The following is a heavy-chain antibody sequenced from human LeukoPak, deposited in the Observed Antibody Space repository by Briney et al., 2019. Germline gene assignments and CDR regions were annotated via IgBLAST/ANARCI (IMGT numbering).Heavy chain of an antibody. Sequence: PGGSLRLSCAASGFTFSNHWMHWVRQAPGKGLMWVSRINRDGSRTDYADSVKGRFTISRDNAKNSLYLQMNSLRAEDTAVYYCARSYDFWSGYSSDGMDVWGQGTTVTVSS. V-gene: IGHV3-74*01. CDR3: ARSYDFWSGYSSDGMDV. D-gene: IGHD3-3*01. CDR2: INRDGSRT. J-gene: IGHJ6*02. CDR1: GFTFSNHW.